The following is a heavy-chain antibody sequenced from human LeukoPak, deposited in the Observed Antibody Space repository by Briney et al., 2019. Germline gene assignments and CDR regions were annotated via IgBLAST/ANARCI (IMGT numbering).Heavy chain of an antibody. CDR1: GFIFNDYA. V-gene: IGHV3-64*01. J-gene: IGHJ4*02. CDR3: ARDAGHFDY. Sequence: GGSLRLSCAASGFIFNDYAMYWVRQAPGKGLEYVSVISNDGVSTYYGSSVKDRFTISRDNSKNTLYLQMGGLRAEDMAVYYCARDAGHFDYWGQGTLVTVSS. CDR2: ISNDGVST.